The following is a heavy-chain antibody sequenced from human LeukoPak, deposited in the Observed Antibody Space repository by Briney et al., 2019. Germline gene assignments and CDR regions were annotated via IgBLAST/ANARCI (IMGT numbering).Heavy chain of an antibody. CDR1: GGSFSGYS. Sequence: SETLSLTCAVHGGSFSGYSWSWIRQTPGKGLEWIGEINTGSTNYHPSLKSRVTMSVDRSQKQFSLKVTSVTAADTAVYYCARVTLLLWFGEIRPETEYFDLWGRGTLVTVSS. CDR2: INTGST. CDR3: ARVTLLLWFGEIRPETEYFDL. D-gene: IGHD3-10*01. J-gene: IGHJ2*01. V-gene: IGHV4-34*01.